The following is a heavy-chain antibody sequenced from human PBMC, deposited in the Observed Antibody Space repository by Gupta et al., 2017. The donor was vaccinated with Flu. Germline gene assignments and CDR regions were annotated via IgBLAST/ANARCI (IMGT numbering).Heavy chain of an antibody. CDR3: ARGLKGSSNYYYYYYMDV. CDR2: INHSGST. J-gene: IGHJ6*03. D-gene: IGHD6-6*01. V-gene: IGHV4-34*01. CDR1: GGSFRGYY. Sequence: QVQLQQWGAGLLKPSENLSLTCAGYGGSFRGYYWHWIRQPPGKGLELIVEINHSGSTNYHPSLKSRVTISVDTSKNQFSLKLSSVTAADTAVYYCARGLKGSSNYYYYYYMDVWGKGTTVTVSS.